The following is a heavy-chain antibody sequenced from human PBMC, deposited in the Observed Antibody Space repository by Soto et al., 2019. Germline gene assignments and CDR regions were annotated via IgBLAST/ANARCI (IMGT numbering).Heavy chain of an antibody. J-gene: IGHJ4*02. CDR1: VFTFSTYA. CDR3: AKGGGSCCFDN. V-gene: IGHV3-23*01. D-gene: IGHD2-15*01. Sequence: ELQLLESGGGLVQPGGSMRLSCAASVFTFSTYAMSWVRQAPGKGLEWVSAISGSGGNSTFYGDSVKGRFTISRDNSKNTLYLQMNSLGAEDTAVYYCAKGGGSCCFDNWGQGTLVTVSS. CDR2: ISGSGGNST.